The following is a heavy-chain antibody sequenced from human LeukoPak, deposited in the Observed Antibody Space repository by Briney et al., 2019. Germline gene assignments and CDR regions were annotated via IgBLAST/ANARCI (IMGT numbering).Heavy chain of an antibody. CDR2: IYYSGST. CDR1: GGSIRSYY. CDR3: ARGRTRHYFDY. J-gene: IGHJ4*02. Sequence: SETLSLTCTVSGGSIRSYYWSWIRQPPGKGLEWIGYIYYSGSTNYNPSLKSRVTISVDTSKNQFSLKLSSVTAADTAVYYCARGRTRHYFDYWGQGTLVTVSS. V-gene: IGHV4-59*12.